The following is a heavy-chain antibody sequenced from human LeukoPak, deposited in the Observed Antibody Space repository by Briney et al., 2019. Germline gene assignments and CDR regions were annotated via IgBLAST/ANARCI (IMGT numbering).Heavy chain of an antibody. CDR2: INPNSGGT. CDR3: ASSVSDSSGYFMYY. J-gene: IGHJ4*02. D-gene: IGHD3-22*01. Sequence: GASVKVSCKASGYTFSGNYIQWVRQAPGQGLEWMGWINPNSGGTNYAQKFQGRVTMTRDTSISTAYMELSRLRSDDTAVYYCASSVSDSSGYFMYYWGQGTLVTVSS. CDR1: GYTFSGNY. V-gene: IGHV1-2*02.